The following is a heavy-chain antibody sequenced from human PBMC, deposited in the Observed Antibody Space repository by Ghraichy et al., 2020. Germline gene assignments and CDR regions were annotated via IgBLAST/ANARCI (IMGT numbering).Heavy chain of an antibody. Sequence: SQTLSLTCTVSGGSISSYYWSWIRQPPGKGLEWIGYIYYSGSTNYNPSLKSRVTISVDTSKNQFSLKLSSVTAADTAVYYCARCWRWELLSGAPHAFDIWGQGTMVTVSS. CDR1: GGSISSYY. V-gene: IGHV4-59*01. CDR3: ARCWRWELLSGAPHAFDI. J-gene: IGHJ3*02. CDR2: IYYSGST. D-gene: IGHD1-26*01.